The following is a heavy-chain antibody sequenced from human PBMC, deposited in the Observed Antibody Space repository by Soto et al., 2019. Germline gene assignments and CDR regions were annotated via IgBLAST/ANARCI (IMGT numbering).Heavy chain of an antibody. CDR3: TRSPHDYYGMDV. V-gene: IGHV3-49*03. J-gene: IGHJ6*02. Sequence: GESLKISCTASGFTFGDYAMSWFRQAPGKGLEWVGFIRSKAYGGTTEYAASVKGRFTISRDDSKSIAHLQMNSLKTEDTAVYYCTRSPHDYYGMDVWGQGTTVTVSS. CDR1: GFTFGDYA. CDR2: IRSKAYGGTT.